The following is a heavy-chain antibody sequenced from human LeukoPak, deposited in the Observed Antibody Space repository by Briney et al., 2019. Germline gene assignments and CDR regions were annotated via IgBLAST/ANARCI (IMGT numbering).Heavy chain of an antibody. CDR3: ARQIYTGGYFDY. CDR1: GGSISSGGYS. V-gene: IGHV4-30-2*01. CDR2: IYHSGST. J-gene: IGHJ4*02. D-gene: IGHD1-14*01. Sequence: PSETLSLNCAVSGGSISSGGYSWSWIRQPPGKGLEWIGYIYHSGSTYYNPSLKSRVTISVDRSKNQFSLKLSSVTAADTAVYYCARQIYTGGYFDYWGQGTLVTVSS.